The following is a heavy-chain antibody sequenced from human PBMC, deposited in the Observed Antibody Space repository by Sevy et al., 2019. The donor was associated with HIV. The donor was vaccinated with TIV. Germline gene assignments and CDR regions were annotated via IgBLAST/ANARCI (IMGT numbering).Heavy chain of an antibody. CDR1: GYTFTSYG. CDR3: ARADYCSGTSCSSYSDY. D-gene: IGHD2-2*01. J-gene: IGHJ4*02. Sequence: ASVNVSCKASGYTFTSYGMSWVRQAPGQGLEWMGWMSAYNGNTNYAQKLQGRVTMTTDTSTTIAYMELRSLRSDDTAVYYCARADYCSGTSCSSYSDYWGQGTLVTVSS. V-gene: IGHV1-18*01. CDR2: MSAYNGNT.